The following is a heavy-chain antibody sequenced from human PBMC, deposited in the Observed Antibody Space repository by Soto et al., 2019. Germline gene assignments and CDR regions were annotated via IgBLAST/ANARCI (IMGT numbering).Heavy chain of an antibody. CDR1: GFTFGDYA. J-gene: IGHJ4*02. CDR2: IRSKAYGGTT. D-gene: IGHD6-13*01. V-gene: IGHV3-49*04. Sequence: GVLRLSCTASGFTFGDYAMSWVRQAPGKGLEWVGFIRSKAYGGTTEYAASVKGRFTISRDDSKSIAYLQMNSLKTEDTAVYYCTSDIAAAGPFDYWGQGTLVTVSS. CDR3: TSDIAAAGPFDY.